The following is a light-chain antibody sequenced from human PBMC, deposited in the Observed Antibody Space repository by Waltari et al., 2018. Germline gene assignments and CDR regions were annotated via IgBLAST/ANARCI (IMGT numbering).Light chain of an antibody. CDR3: SSQSSNNVVL. Sequence: QSALTQPASVSGSPGQSITLPCTGTSCAVGIYNSVSWYQDHPGQGPKVIIYDVSDRPSGVSARFSGSKSGNTASLTISGLQAEDEADYYCSSQSSNNVVLFGGGTKVTVL. J-gene: IGLJ3*02. CDR1: SCAVGIYNS. V-gene: IGLV2-14*03. CDR2: DVS.